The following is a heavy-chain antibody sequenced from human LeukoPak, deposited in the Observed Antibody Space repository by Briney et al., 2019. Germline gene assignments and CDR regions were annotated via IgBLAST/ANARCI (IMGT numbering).Heavy chain of an antibody. V-gene: IGHV3-15*01. CDR1: GFTFSRFW. CDR2: IKSKTDGGTT. Sequence: KAGGSLRLSCAASGFTFSRFWMSWVRQAPGKGLEWVGRIKSKTDGGTTDYAAPVKGRFTISRDDSKNTLYLQMNSLKTEDTAVYYCTTELGITMVRGVIANWGQGTLVTVSS. D-gene: IGHD3-10*01. J-gene: IGHJ4*02. CDR3: TTELGITMVRGVIAN.